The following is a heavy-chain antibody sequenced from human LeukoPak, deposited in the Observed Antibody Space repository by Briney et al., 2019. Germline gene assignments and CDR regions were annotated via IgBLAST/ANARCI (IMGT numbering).Heavy chain of an antibody. CDR1: GYSFTSYW. CDR3: ARRASATEDLDY. V-gene: IGHV5-51*01. CDR2: IYPGDSDT. Sequence: GESLKISCKGSGYSFTSYWIAWVRQLPGKGLEWMGIIYPGDSDTRYSPSFQGQVTISADKSINIAYLQWSSLKASDTAISYCARRASATEDLDYWGQGTLVTVSS. J-gene: IGHJ4*02.